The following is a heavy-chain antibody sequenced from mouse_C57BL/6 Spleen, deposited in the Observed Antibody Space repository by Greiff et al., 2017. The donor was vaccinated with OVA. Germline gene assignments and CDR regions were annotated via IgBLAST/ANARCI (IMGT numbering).Heavy chain of an antibody. D-gene: IGHD1-1*01. CDR2: INYDGSST. Sequence: EVQLVESEGGLVQPGSSMKLSCTASGFTFSDYYMAWVRQVPEKGLEWVANINYDGSSTYYLDSLKSRFIISRDHAKNILYLQMSSLKSEDTATYYCARDANYCGSSYKYFDFWGTGTTVTVSS. CDR1: GFTFSDYY. J-gene: IGHJ1*03. V-gene: IGHV5-16*01. CDR3: ARDANYCGSSYKYFDF.